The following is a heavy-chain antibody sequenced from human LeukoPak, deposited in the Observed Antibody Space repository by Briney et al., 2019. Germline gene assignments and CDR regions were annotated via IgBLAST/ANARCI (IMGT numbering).Heavy chain of an antibody. V-gene: IGHV3-23*01. CDR3: AKTNGYFDS. CDR2: INGGGDNA. CDR1: GFTFSNYA. Sequence: PGGSLRLFCAASGFTFSNYATTWLRQAPGKGLECVSGINGGGDNAYYTNSVKGRFTISRDNSKNTLYLQMNSLRAEDTAVYYCAKTNGYFDSWGQGTLVTVSS. J-gene: IGHJ4*02.